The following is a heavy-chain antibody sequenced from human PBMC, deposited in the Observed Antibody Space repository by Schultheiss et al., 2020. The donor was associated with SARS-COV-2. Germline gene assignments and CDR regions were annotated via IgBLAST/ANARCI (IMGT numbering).Heavy chain of an antibody. V-gene: IGHV3-23*01. J-gene: IGHJ4*02. D-gene: IGHD2-2*01. CDR1: GFTFSNAW. CDR2: ISGSGGST. Sequence: GESLKISCAASGFTFSNAWMNWVRQAPGKGLEWVSAISGSGGSTYYADSVKGRFTISRDNSKNTLYLQMNSLKTEDTAVYYCAKATVVVPAAKGAEDYWGQGTLVTVSS. CDR3: AKATVVVPAAKGAEDY.